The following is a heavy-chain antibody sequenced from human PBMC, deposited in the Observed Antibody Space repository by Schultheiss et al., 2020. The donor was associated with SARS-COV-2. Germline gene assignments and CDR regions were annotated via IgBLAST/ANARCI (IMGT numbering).Heavy chain of an antibody. Sequence: SETLSLTCAVYGGSFRGYYWGWIRQPPGKGLEWIGSIYYSGSTYYNPSLKSRVTISVDRSKNQFSLKLSSVTAADTAVYYCAREKTSRDWYFDLWGRGTLVTVSS. CDR1: GGSFRGYY. CDR3: AREKTSRDWYFDL. J-gene: IGHJ2*01. V-gene: IGHV4-34*01. CDR2: IYYSGST.